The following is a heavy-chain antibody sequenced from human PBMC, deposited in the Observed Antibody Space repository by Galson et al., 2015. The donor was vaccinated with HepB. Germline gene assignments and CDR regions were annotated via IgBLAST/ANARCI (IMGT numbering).Heavy chain of an antibody. J-gene: IGHJ4*02. CDR1: GGTFSSYA. D-gene: IGHD3-22*01. Sequence: SVKVSCKASGGTFSSYAISWVRQAPGQGLEWMGGIIPIFGTANYAQKFQGRVTITADESTSTAYMELSSLRSEDTAVYYCARVEKGRDYYDSSGWTGGGYFDYWGQGTLVTVSS. V-gene: IGHV1-69*13. CDR3: ARVEKGRDYYDSSGWTGGGYFDY. CDR2: IIPIFGTA.